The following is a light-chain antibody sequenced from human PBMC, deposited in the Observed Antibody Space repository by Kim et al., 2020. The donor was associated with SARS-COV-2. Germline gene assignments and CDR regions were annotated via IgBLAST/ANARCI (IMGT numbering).Light chain of an antibody. V-gene: IGLV3-19*01. CDR3: NSRDGSGYHRV. J-gene: IGLJ3*02. CDR2: GKN. Sequence: SSELTQDPAVSVALGQTVRITCQGDSLRSYYASWYQQKPGQAPVLVIYGKNNRPSGIPDRFSGSNSGDTASLTITGAQAEDEADYYCNSRDGSGYHRVFG. CDR1: SLRSYY.